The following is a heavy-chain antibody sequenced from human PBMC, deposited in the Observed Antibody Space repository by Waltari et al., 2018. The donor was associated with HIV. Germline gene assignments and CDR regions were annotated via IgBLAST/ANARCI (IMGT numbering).Heavy chain of an antibody. CDR3: ARFPLTALGYCSGGSCPS. CDR1: GGSISSSSYY. Sequence: QLQLQESGPGLVKPSETLSLTCTVSGGSISSSSYYWGWIRQPPGKGLEWIGSIYYSGSTYYNPSLKSRVTISVDTSKNQFSLKLSSVTAADTAVYYCARFPLTALGYCSGGSCPSWGQGTTVTVSS. J-gene: IGHJ6*02. CDR2: IYYSGST. V-gene: IGHV4-39*07. D-gene: IGHD2-15*01.